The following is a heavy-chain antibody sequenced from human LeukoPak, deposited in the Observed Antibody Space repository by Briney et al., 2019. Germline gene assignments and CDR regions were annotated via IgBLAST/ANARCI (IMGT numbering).Heavy chain of an antibody. V-gene: IGHV1-18*01. J-gene: IGHJ4*02. CDR2: ISAYNGNT. D-gene: IGHD6-13*01. CDR3: ARALVAAAGMSFGY. Sequence: GASVKVSCKASGYTFTSYGISWVRQAPGQGLEWMGWISAYNGNTNYAQKLQGRVTMTTDTSTTTAYMELRSLRSDDTAVYYCARALVAAAGMSFGYWGQGTLVTVSS. CDR1: GYTFTSYG.